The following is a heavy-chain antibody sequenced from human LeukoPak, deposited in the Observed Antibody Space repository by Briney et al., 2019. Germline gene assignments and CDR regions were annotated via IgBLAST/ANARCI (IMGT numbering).Heavy chain of an antibody. J-gene: IGHJ5*02. CDR2: ISSSSSYI. Sequence: GGSLRLSCAASGFTFSSYTMNWVRQAPGKGLEWVSSISSSSSYIYYADSLRGRFTISRDNAKNSLYLQMYSLRAEDTAVYYCARDVVLFRFGGTYNWFDPWGQGTLVTVSS. CDR1: GFTFSSYT. D-gene: IGHD3-10*01. CDR3: ARDVVLFRFGGTYNWFDP. V-gene: IGHV3-21*01.